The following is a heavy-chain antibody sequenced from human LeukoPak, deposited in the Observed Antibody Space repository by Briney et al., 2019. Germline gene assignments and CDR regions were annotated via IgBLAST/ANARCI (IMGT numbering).Heavy chain of an antibody. CDR2: IIPIFGTA. D-gene: IGHD3-16*01. CDR1: GGTFSSYA. J-gene: IGHJ4*02. CDR3: AREGGIYGDFDY. V-gene: IGHV1-69*13. Sequence: ASVKVSCKASGGTFSSYAISWVRQAPGQGLEWMGGIIPIFGTANYAQKFQGRVTITADESTSTAYMELSSLRSEDTAVYYCAREGGIYGDFDYWGQGTLVTVSS.